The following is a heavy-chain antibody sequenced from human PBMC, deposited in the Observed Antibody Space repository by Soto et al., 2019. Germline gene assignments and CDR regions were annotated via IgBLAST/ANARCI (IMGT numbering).Heavy chain of an antibody. CDR2: ISSSSSYI. CDR3: ARVAWDYYDKGAFDI. CDR1: GFTFSSYS. V-gene: IGHV3-21*01. D-gene: IGHD3-22*01. Sequence: EVQLVESGGGLVKPGGSLRLSCAASGFTFSSYSMNWVRQAPGKGLEWVSSISSSSSYIYYADSVKGRFTISRDNAKNSLYLQMNSLRAEDTAVYYCARVAWDYYDKGAFDIWGQGTMVTVSS. J-gene: IGHJ3*02.